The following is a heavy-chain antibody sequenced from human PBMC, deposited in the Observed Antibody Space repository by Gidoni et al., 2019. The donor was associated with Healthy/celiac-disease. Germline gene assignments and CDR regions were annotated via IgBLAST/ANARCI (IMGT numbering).Heavy chain of an antibody. CDR2: IIPIFGTA. J-gene: IGHJ4*02. Sequence: QVQLVQSGAAVKKPGSSVNVSCKASGGPFTSYPITWVRQAPGQGLEWMGGIIPIFGTADYAQKFQGRVTITADKSTSTAYMELSSLGSEDTAVYYCARGQWELLAGGRYYFDYWGQGTLVTVSS. CDR1: GGPFTSYP. V-gene: IGHV1-69*06. CDR3: ARGQWELLAGGRYYFDY. D-gene: IGHD1-26*01.